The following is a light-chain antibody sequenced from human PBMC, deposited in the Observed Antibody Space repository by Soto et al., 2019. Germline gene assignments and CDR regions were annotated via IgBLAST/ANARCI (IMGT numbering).Light chain of an antibody. CDR2: GAS. J-gene: IGKJ4*01. CDR3: QQYQNWPLI. V-gene: IGKV3-15*01. CDR1: QSVGTS. Sequence: EIVMTQSPATLSVSPGERATLSCRASQSVGTSLAWYQQKPGQAPRLLIYGASTRATGFPGRFSASGSGTEFTVSVSSLQSEDFAVYYCQQYQNWPLIFGGGTKVEIK.